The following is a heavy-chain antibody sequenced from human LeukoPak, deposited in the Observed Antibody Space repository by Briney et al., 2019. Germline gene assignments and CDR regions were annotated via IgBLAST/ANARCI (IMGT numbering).Heavy chain of an antibody. CDR2: LSNDGSNK. V-gene: IGHV3-30*03. D-gene: IGHD7-27*01. Sequence: GRSLRLSCAASGFTFSAYAMHWVRQAPGKGLEWVAILSNDGSNKYYADSVKGRFTISRDNSKNTLYLQMNSLRAEDTAVFYCARDLTGDAYFDYWGQGTLVTVSS. CDR1: GFTFSAYA. CDR3: ARDLTGDAYFDY. J-gene: IGHJ4*02.